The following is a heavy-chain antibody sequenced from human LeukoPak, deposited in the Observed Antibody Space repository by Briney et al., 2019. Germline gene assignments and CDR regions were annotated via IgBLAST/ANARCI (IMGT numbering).Heavy chain of an antibody. CDR3: AKVIEPLLLFDY. CDR2: IRYDGSNK. J-gene: IGHJ4*02. D-gene: IGHD1-14*01. V-gene: IGHV3-30*02. CDR1: GFTFSSYG. Sequence: PGGSLRLSCAASGFTFSSYGMHWVRQAPGKGLEWVAFIRYDGSNKYYADSVKGRFTISRDNSKNTLYLRMNSLRAEDTAVYYCAKVIEPLLLFDYWGQGTLVTVSS.